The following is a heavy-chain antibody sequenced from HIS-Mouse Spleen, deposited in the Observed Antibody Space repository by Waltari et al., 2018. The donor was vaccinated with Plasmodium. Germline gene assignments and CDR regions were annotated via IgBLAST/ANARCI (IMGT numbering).Heavy chain of an antibody. CDR2: IKQDGSEK. J-gene: IGHJ2*01. V-gene: IGHV3-7*01. CDR3: ASSWYWYFDL. CDR1: GSTVGSYW. D-gene: IGHD6-13*01. Sequence: EGQLVESGGGLVQAGGSLWLSGDAYGSTVGSYWMSWVRQAPGKGLEWVANIKQDGSEKYYVDSVKGRFTISRDNAKNSLYLQMNSLRAEDTAVYYCASSWYWYFDLWGRGTLVTVSS.